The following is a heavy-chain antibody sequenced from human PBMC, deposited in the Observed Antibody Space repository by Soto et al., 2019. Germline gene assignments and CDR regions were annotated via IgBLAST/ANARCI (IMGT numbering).Heavy chain of an antibody. CDR1: GFTFSSYS. CDR2: ISSSSSTI. D-gene: IGHD2-2*01. CDR3: ARGAPAATYYYYYMDV. V-gene: IGHV3-48*02. J-gene: IGHJ6*03. Sequence: EVQLVESGGGLVQPGGSLRLSCAASGFTFSSYSMNWVRQAPGKGLEWVSYISSSSSTIYYADSVKGRFTISRDNAKNSLYLQMNSLRDEDTAVYYCARGAPAATYYYYYMDVWGKGTTVTVSS.